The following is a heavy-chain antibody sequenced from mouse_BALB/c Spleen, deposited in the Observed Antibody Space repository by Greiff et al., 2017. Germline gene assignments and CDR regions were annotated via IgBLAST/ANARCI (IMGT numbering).Heavy chain of an antibody. CDR2: ISYDGSN. CDR1: GYSITSGYY. Sequence: EVQVVESGPGLVKPSQSLSLTCSVTGYSITSGYYWHWIRQFPGNKLEWMGYISYDGSNNYNPSLKNRISITRDTSKNQFFLKLNSVTTEDTATYYCEGTTVVAPMDYWGQGTSVTVSS. V-gene: IGHV3-6*02. J-gene: IGHJ4*01. D-gene: IGHD1-1*01. CDR3: EGTTVVAPMDY.